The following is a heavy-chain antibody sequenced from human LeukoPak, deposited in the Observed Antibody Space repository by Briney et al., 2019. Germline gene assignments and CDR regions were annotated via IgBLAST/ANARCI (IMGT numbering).Heavy chain of an antibody. CDR2: ISPYNGQT. D-gene: IGHD1-1*01. V-gene: IGHV1-18*01. CDR3: ARDHTGGTFLGAFYI. J-gene: IGHJ3*02. Sequence: ASVKVSCKASDYSFTVHGISWVRQAPGQGLEWMGWISPYNGQTKLTQKFQGRLIMDTETSTTTVYMELTSLKSDDTAVYYCARDHTGGTFLGAFYIWGQGTLVAVSS. CDR1: DYSFTVHG.